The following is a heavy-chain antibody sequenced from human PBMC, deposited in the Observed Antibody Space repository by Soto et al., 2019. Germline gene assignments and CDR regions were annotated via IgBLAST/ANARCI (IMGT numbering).Heavy chain of an antibody. CDR2: IYYSGST. Sequence: QVQLQESGPGLVKPSQTLSLTCTVSGGSISSGDYYWSWIRQPPGKGLEWIGYIYYSGSTYYNPSLQSRVTLSVDTSKNQFSLKLGSVTAADTAVYYCARAQGSGFLVSWGQGTLVTVSS. D-gene: IGHD3-10*01. CDR3: ARAQGSGFLVS. CDR1: GGSISSGDYY. J-gene: IGHJ4*02. V-gene: IGHV4-30-4*01.